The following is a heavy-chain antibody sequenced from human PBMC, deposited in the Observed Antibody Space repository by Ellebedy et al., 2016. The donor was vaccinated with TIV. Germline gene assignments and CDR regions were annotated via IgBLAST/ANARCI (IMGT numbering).Heavy chain of an antibody. J-gene: IGHJ4*02. CDR3: ARDIAMVKLDY. D-gene: IGHD5-18*01. CDR2: IYSGGST. Sequence: GGSLRLSCAASGFTFSRYWMHWVRQAPGKGLEWVSVIYSGGSTYYADSVKGRFTISRDNSKNTLYLQMNSLRAEDTAVYYCARDIAMVKLDYWGQGTLVTVSS. V-gene: IGHV3-66*01. CDR1: GFTFSRYW.